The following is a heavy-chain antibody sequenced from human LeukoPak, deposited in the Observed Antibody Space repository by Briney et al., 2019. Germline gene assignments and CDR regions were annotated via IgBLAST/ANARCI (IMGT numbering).Heavy chain of an antibody. Sequence: GGSLRLSCAASGFTFSSYGMSWVRQAPGKGLEWVANIKQDGSEKYYVDSVKGRFTISRDNAKNSLYLQMNSLRAEDTAVYYCARINLDTAMVQFFDYWGQGTLVTVSS. V-gene: IGHV3-7*01. J-gene: IGHJ4*02. D-gene: IGHD5-18*01. CDR1: GFTFSSYG. CDR2: IKQDGSEK. CDR3: ARINLDTAMVQFFDY.